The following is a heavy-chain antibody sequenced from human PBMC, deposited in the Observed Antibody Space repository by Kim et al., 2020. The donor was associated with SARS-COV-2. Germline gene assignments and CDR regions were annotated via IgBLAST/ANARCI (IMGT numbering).Heavy chain of an antibody. Sequence: GGSLRLSCAASGFTFSSYAMSWVRQAPGKGLEWVSAISGSGGSTYYADSVKGRFTISRDNSKNTLYLQMNSLRAEDTAVYYCAKDPGLLGPSTMTTDYWGQGTLVTVSS. J-gene: IGHJ4*02. V-gene: IGHV3-23*01. CDR3: AKDPGLLGPSTMTTDY. CDR2: ISGSGGST. CDR1: GFTFSSYA. D-gene: IGHD4-17*01.